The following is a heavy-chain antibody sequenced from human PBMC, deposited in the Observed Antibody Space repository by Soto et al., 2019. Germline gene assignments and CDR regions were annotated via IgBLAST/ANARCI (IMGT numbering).Heavy chain of an antibody. CDR3: ARGAWGSIHDH. J-gene: IGHJ4*02. Sequence: EVQLLESGGGLVQPGGSLRLSCGASGFTFSSYGMSWVRQGPGKGLEWVADISGSGDATRYADSVKGHFTISRDNSKNTLFLQMNSLRAEDTAIYYCARGAWGSIHDHWGQGTLVIVSS. CDR1: GFTFSSYG. V-gene: IGHV3-23*01. CDR2: ISGSGDAT. D-gene: IGHD3-16*01.